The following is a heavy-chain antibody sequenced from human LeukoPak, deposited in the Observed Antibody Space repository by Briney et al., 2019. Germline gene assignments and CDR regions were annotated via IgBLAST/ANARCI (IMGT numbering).Heavy chain of an antibody. CDR3: ARAGTYSSGPSDY. CDR1: GGSFSGYY. Sequence: SETLSLTCAVYGGSFSGYYWSWIRQPPGKGLEWIGEIDHSGSTNYNPSLKSRVTISVDTSKNQFSLKLSSVTAADTAVYYCARAGTYSSGPSDYWGQGTLVTVSS. J-gene: IGHJ4*02. D-gene: IGHD3-22*01. CDR2: IDHSGST. V-gene: IGHV4-34*01.